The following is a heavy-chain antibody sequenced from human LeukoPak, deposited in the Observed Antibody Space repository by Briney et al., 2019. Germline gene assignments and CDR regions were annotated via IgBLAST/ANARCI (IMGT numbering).Heavy chain of an antibody. CDR1: GFTFSSYG. V-gene: IGHV3-30*18. CDR2: ISYDGSNK. Sequence: GRSLRLSCAASGFTFSSYGMHWVRQAPGKGLEWVAVISYDGSNKYYADSVKGRFTISRDNSKNTLYLQMNSLRAEDTAVYYCAKDEERVFDYWGQGTLVTVSS. CDR3: AKDEERVFDY. J-gene: IGHJ4*02.